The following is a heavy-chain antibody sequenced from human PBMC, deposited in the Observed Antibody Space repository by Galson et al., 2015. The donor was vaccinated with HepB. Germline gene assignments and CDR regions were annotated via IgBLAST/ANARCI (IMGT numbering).Heavy chain of an antibody. CDR2: IKQDGSEK. CDR3: ARDRPYDILTGRYYYYYGMDV. D-gene: IGHD3-9*01. Sequence: SLRLSCAASGFTFSSYWMSWVRQAPGKGLEWVANIKQDGSEKYYVDSVKGRFTISRDNAKNSLYLQMNSLRAEDTAVYYCARDRPYDILTGRYYYYYGMDVWGLGTMVTASS. V-gene: IGHV3-7*03. CDR1: GFTFSSYW. J-gene: IGHJ6*02.